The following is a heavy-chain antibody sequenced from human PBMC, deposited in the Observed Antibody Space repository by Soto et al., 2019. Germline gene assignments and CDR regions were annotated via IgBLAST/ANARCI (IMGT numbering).Heavy chain of an antibody. Sequence: GASVKVSCKASGYIFTDYYMHWVRQAPGQELGWMGRINPNSGGTNYAQKFQGRVTMTRDTSISTAYTELSSLRSEDMATYYCARDKGPYGDSWGGAFDIWGQGTMVTVSS. CDR3: ARDKGPYGDSWGGAFDI. V-gene: IGHV1-2*06. CDR2: INPNSGGT. J-gene: IGHJ3*02. CDR1: GYIFTDYY. D-gene: IGHD4-17*01.